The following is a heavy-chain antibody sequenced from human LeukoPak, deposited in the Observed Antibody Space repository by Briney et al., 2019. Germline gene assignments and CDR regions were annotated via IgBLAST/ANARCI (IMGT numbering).Heavy chain of an antibody. V-gene: IGHV3-7*01. CDR1: GFTFSSYR. D-gene: IGHD6-19*01. CDR2: IKQDGSEK. CDR3: ARDGGGIAVAPNWFDG. J-gene: IGHJ5*02. Sequence: GGSLRLSCAASGFTFSSYRMSWVRQAPGKGLEWVANIKQDGSEKYYVDSVKGRFTISRDNAKNSLYLQMNSLRAEDTAVYYCARDGGGIAVAPNWFDGWGQGTLVTVSS.